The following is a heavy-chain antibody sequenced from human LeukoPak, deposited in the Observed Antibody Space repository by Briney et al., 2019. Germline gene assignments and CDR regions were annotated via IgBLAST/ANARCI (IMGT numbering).Heavy chain of an antibody. J-gene: IGHJ5*02. Sequence: SQTLSLTCTVSGGSISSGSYYWSWIRQPAGKGLEWIGRIYTSGSTNYNPSLKSRVTISVDTSKNQFSLKLSSVTAADTAVYYCAREPQGFDHWGQGTLVTVSS. CDR1: GGSISSGSYY. CDR2: IYTSGST. V-gene: IGHV4-61*02. CDR3: AREPQGFDH.